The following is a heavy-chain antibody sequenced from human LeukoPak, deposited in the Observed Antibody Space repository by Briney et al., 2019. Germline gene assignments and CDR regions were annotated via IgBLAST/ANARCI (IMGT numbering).Heavy chain of an antibody. Sequence: GGSLRLSCAASGFIFSRYEMNWVRQAPGKGLEWVSYISSSGSTTYYADSVKGRFTISRDDAKNSLYLQMNSLRAEDTAVYYCARDPKQGGTYWNYFDYWGQGALVTVSP. CDR2: ISSSGSTT. CDR1: GFIFSRYE. V-gene: IGHV3-48*03. J-gene: IGHJ4*02. D-gene: IGHD1-26*01. CDR3: ARDPKQGGTYWNYFDY.